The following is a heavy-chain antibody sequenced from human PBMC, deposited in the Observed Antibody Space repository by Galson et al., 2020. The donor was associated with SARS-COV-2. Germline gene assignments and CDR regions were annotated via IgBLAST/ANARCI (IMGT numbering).Heavy chain of an antibody. Sequence: SETLSLTCTVSGGSISSSSYYWGWIRPPPGKGLEWYGSIYYSGNTYHYPSLQRPITISVDKSKNQFSLKLSSVTAADTAVDYCARDPREVGGVILCGWFDPWGQGTLVTVSS. CDR1: GGSISSSSYY. V-gene: IGHV4-39*07. D-gene: IGHD3-10*01. CDR3: ARDPREVGGVILCGWFDP. J-gene: IGHJ5*02. CDR2: IYYSGNT.